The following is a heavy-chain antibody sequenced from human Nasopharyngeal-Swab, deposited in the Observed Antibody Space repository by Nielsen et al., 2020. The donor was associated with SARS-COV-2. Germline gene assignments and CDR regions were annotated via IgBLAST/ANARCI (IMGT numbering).Heavy chain of an antibody. CDR2: IYSGGST. D-gene: IGHD1-26*01. Sequence: GGSLRLYCAASGFTVSSNYMSWVRQAPGKGLEWVSVIYSGGSTYYADSVKGRFTISRDNSKNTLYLQMNSLRAEDTAVYYCARARGALPFADAFDIWGQGTMVTVSS. CDR1: GFTVSSNY. V-gene: IGHV3-53*01. J-gene: IGHJ3*02. CDR3: ARARGALPFADAFDI.